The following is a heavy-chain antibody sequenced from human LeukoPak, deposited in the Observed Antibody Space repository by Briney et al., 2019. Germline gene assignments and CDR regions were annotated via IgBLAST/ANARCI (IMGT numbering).Heavy chain of an antibody. J-gene: IGHJ6*03. CDR3: ARNSGRVGYYYYMDV. Sequence: GGSLRLSCAASGFTFSSYEMNWVRQAPGKGLEWVSYISSSGSTIYYAGSVKGRFTISSDNAKYSMYLQMYSLRAEDTAIYYCARNSGRVGYYYYMDVWGKGTTVTVSS. CDR2: ISSSGSTI. V-gene: IGHV3-48*03. D-gene: IGHD1-26*01. CDR1: GFTFSSYE.